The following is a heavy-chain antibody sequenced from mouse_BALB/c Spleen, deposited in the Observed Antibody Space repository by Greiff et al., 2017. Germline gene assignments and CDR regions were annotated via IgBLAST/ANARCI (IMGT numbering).Heavy chain of an antibody. CDR2: ISYSGST. CDR3: ASINWDGGYYFDY. Sequence: EVHLVESGPSLVKPSQTLSLTCSVTGDSITSGYWNWIRKFPGNKLEYMGYISYSGSTYYNPSLKSRISITRDTSKNQYYLQLNSVTTEDTATYYCASINWDGGYYFDYWGQGTTLTVSS. CDR1: GDSITSGY. J-gene: IGHJ2*01. V-gene: IGHV3-8*02. D-gene: IGHD4-1*02.